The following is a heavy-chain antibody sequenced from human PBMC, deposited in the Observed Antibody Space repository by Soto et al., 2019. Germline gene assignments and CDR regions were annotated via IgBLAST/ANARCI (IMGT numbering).Heavy chain of an antibody. J-gene: IGHJ4*02. V-gene: IGHV1-8*01. Sequence: GASVKVSCKASGYTFTSYDINWVRQATGQGLEWMGWMNPNSGNTGYAQKFQGRVTMTRNTSISTAYMELSSLRSEDTAVYYCARGYPKSKYCSSTSCSTPDDYWGQGTLVTVSS. CDR1: GYTFTSYD. CDR2: MNPNSGNT. CDR3: ARGYPKSKYCSSTSCSTPDDY. D-gene: IGHD2-2*02.